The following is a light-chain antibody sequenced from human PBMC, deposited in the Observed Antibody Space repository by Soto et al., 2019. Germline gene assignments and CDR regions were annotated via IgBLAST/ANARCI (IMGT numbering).Light chain of an antibody. Sequence: EIVMTQSPATLSVSPGERATLSCRASQSVSTNLAWYQQKPGQTPRLLIYGASTRAAGIPARFSGSGSGTEFTLTIYSLQSEDFAVYYWQQYNTCPPWTFGKGTKVDIK. CDR3: QQYNTCPPWT. V-gene: IGKV3-15*01. CDR2: GAS. J-gene: IGKJ1*01. CDR1: QSVSTN.